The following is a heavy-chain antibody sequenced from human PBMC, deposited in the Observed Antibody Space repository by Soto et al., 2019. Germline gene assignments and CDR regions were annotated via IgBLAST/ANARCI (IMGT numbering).Heavy chain of an antibody. CDR2: ISAYNGNT. V-gene: IGHV1-18*01. D-gene: IGHD3-22*01. J-gene: IGHJ4*02. Sequence: ASVKVSCKASGYTFTSYGISWVRQAPGQGLEWMGWISAYNGNTNYAQKLQGRVTMTTDTSTSTAYMELRSLRSDDTAVYYCAREPIYYDSSGYYFDYWGQGTLVTVSS. CDR3: AREPIYYDSSGYYFDY. CDR1: GYTFTSYG.